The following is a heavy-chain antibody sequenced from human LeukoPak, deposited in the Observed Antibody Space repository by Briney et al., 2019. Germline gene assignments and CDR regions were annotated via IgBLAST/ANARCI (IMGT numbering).Heavy chain of an antibody. CDR1: GFTFSSYS. CDR3: ARPSLNTGSYFDY. Sequence: GGSLRLSCAASGFTFSSYSMNWVRQAPGKGLEWVSSISTSSSYIYYADSVKGRFTISRDNAKNSLYLQMNSLRAEDTAVYYCARPSLNTGSYFDYWGQGILVSVSS. V-gene: IGHV3-21*01. CDR2: ISTSSSYI. J-gene: IGHJ4*02. D-gene: IGHD1-26*01.